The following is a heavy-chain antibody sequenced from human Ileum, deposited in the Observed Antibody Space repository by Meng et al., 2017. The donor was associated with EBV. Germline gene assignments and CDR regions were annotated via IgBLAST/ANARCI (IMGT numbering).Heavy chain of an antibody. CDR2: IDTDGSTT. D-gene: IGHD3/OR15-3a*01. CDR3: VRGGLGPWY. J-gene: IGHJ4*02. Sequence: EVALVDAGGGLVQPGGSLRLSCAASGFTFSNSWMHWLRQAPGKGLVWVSHIDTDGSTTNYAGSVKGRFTISRDNAKNTLSLQMNSLRVEDTAVYYCVRGGLGPWYWGQGTLVTVSS. CDR1: GFTFSNSW. V-gene: IGHV3-74*01.